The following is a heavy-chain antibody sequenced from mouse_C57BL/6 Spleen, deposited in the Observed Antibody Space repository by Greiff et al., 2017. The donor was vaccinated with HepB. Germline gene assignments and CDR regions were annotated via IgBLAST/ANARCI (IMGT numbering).Heavy chain of an antibody. V-gene: IGHV1-7*01. Sequence: VQLQQSGAELAKPGASVKLSCKASGYTFTSYWMHWVNQRPGQGLEWIGYINPSSGYTKYNQKFKDKATVTADKSSSTAYMQLSSLTDEDSAVYYCARDEYGSSYEGAMDYWGQGTAVTVSS. D-gene: IGHD1-1*01. CDR2: INPSSGYT. CDR3: ARDEYGSSYEGAMDY. J-gene: IGHJ4*01. CDR1: GYTFTSYW.